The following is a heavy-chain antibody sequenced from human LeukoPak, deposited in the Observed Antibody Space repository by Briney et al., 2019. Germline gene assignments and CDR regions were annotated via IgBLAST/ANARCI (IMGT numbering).Heavy chain of an antibody. V-gene: IGHV1-46*01. Sequence: ASVKVSCKASGYTFTSYYMHWVRQAPGQGPEWMGIINPSGGSTSYAQKFQGRVTMTRDTSTSTVYMELSSLRSEDTAVYYCARQAINYYDSSGYYDCWGQGTLVTVSS. CDR1: GYTFTSYY. D-gene: IGHD3-22*01. CDR2: INPSGGST. J-gene: IGHJ4*02. CDR3: ARQAINYYDSSGYYDC.